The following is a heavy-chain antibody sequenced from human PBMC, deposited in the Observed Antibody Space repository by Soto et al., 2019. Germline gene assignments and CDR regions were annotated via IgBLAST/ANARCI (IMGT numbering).Heavy chain of an antibody. CDR2: IDGSGGIT. D-gene: IGHD3-10*01. CDR3: VKNSGWFKT. V-gene: IGHV3-23*01. J-gene: IGHJ5*02. CDR1: GFTFGTTD. Sequence: VQLLQSGGGLVQPGGSLTLSCAASGFTFGTTDMSWVRQAPGEGLEWVSTIDGSGGITYYADSVKGRFTISRDNSRNTLYLNMNSLRGDDTDLYYCVKNSGWFKTWGQGALVTVSS.